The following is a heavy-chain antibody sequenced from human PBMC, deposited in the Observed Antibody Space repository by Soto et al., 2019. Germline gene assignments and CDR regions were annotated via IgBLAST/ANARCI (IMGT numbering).Heavy chain of an antibody. CDR3: AKGILRYFDSGRSPYYFDY. V-gene: IGHV3-43*01. Sequence: EVQLVESGGVVVQPGGSLRLSCAASGFTFDDYTMHWVRQAPGKGLEWVSLISWDGGSTYYADSVKGRFTISRDNSKNSLYLQMNSLRTEDTALYYCAKGILRYFDSGRSPYYFDYWGQGTLVTVSS. CDR2: ISWDGGST. CDR1: GFTFDDYT. J-gene: IGHJ4*02. D-gene: IGHD3-9*01.